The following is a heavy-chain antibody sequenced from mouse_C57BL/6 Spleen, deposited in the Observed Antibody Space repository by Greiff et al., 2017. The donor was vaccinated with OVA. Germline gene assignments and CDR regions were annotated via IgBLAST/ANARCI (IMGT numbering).Heavy chain of an antibody. J-gene: IGHJ4*01. Sequence: EVKLMESGGGLVKPGGSLKLSCAASGFTFSDYGMHWVRQAPEKGLEWVAYISSGSSTIYYADTVKGRFTISRDNAKNTLFLQMTSLRSEDTAMYYCARPKVVGRGYAMDYWGQGASVTVSS. CDR1: GFTFSDYG. CDR3: ARPKVVGRGYAMDY. V-gene: IGHV5-17*01. D-gene: IGHD1-1*01. CDR2: ISSGSSTI.